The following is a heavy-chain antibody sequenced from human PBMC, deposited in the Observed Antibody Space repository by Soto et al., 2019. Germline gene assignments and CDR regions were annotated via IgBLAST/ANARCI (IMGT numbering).Heavy chain of an antibody. J-gene: IGHJ5*02. CDR3: ARGFTIVRGVITPWCDP. V-gene: IGHV4-30-4*01. CDR1: GGSISSVDYY. CDR2: TYYSGST. D-gene: IGHD3-10*01. Sequence: QVQLQESGPGLVKPSQTLSLTCTVSGGSISSVDYYWSWIRQPPGKGLEWLGCTYYSGSTYYNPSRMSRVTISGVKSTNKFSLKLSSVPAVDTAVYYCARGFTIVRGVITPWCDPCGQGTLVTVSS.